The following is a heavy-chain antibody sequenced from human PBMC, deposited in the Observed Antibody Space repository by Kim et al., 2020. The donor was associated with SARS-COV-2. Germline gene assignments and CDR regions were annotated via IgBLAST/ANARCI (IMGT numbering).Heavy chain of an antibody. Sequence: SQTLSLTCAVYGGSFSGSYWSWIRQPPGKGLEWIGEINHSGSTNYNPSLKSRVTISVDTSKNQFSLKLSSVTAADTAVYYCARGRAASIFGVVINDAFDIWGQGTMVTVSS. V-gene: IGHV4-34*01. CDR1: GGSFSGSY. D-gene: IGHD3-3*01. CDR2: INHSGST. J-gene: IGHJ3*02. CDR3: ARGRAASIFGVVINDAFDI.